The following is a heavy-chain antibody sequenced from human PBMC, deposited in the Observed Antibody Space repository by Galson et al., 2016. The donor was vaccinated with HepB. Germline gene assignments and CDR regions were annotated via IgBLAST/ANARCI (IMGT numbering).Heavy chain of an antibody. CDR1: GFTFSTSW. CDR2: INQDGNAK. J-gene: IGHJ4*02. Sequence: SLGLSCAASGFTFSTSWMNWVRQAPGKRLECVANINQDGNAKYYVDSVKGRFTISRDNAKNSLYLQMDTLRVEDTAVYYCRRGASNWGQGTLVTVSS. CDR3: RRGASN. V-gene: IGHV3-7*04. D-gene: IGHD1-26*01.